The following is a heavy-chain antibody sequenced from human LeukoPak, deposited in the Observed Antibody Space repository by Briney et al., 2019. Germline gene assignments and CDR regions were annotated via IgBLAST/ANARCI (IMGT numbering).Heavy chain of an antibody. Sequence: PGGSLRLSCAASGFTFSSYGMHWVRQAPGKGLEWVAFIRYDGSNKYYADSVKGRFTISRDNSKNTLYLQMNSLRAEDTAVYYCAGRSVDYGDYEMGFDFWGQGTLVTVSS. CDR2: IRYDGSNK. V-gene: IGHV3-30*02. CDR3: AGRSVDYGDYEMGFDF. D-gene: IGHD4-17*01. CDR1: GFTFSSYG. J-gene: IGHJ4*02.